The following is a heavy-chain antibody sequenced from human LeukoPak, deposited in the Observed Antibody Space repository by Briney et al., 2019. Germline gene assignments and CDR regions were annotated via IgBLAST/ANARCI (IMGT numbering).Heavy chain of an antibody. J-gene: IGHJ4*02. CDR1: GGSISSSSSY. CDR2: IYYSGSS. V-gene: IGHV4-39*01. D-gene: IGHD5-24*01. CDR3: ARHRSGWLQSSFDY. Sequence: PSETLSLTCSVSGGSISSSSSYWGWIRQPPGKGLEWIGSIYYSGSSFDNPALKSRVTISVDTSKNQFSLKLSSVTAADTAVYYCARHRSGWLQSSFDYWGQGTLVTVAS.